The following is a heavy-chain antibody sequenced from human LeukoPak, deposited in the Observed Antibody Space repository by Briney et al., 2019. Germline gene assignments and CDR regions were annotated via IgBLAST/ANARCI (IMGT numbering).Heavy chain of an antibody. J-gene: IGHJ4*02. CDR3: ARVRTGQLVDY. D-gene: IGHD6-13*01. V-gene: IGHV4-38-2*02. Sequence: PSETLSLTCSVSGYSITSVYYWGWIRQPPGKGLEWIGSIYHSGSTYYNPSLKSRVTISVDTSKNQFSLKLNSVTAADTAVYYCARVRTGQLVDYWGQGTLVTVSS. CDR2: IYHSGST. CDR1: GYSITSVYY.